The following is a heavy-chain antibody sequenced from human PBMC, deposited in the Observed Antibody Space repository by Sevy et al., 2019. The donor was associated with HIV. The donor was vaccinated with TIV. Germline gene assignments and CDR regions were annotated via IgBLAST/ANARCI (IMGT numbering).Heavy chain of an antibody. Sequence: ASVKVSCKPSRYPFIDYYIHWVRQAPRQGLEWVGWIDPNTGDTNYAPAFQGRVTMTRDTAVVTGHVELTNLTSGDTXXXXXXXXXRXXVRXXXPSLSQFDHWGEGTLVTVSS. CDR1: RYPFIDYY. CDR2: IDPNTGDT. CDR3: XXXXRXXVRXXXPSLSQFDH. V-gene: IGHV1-2*02. J-gene: IGHJ4*02.